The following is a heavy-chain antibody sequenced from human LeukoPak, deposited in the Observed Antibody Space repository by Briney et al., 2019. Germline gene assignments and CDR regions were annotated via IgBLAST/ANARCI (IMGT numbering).Heavy chain of an antibody. D-gene: IGHD5-18*01. V-gene: IGHV4-30-4*01. J-gene: IGHJ4*02. CDR3: ASQKGYSHGFDY. Sequence: SQTLSLTCTVSGGSISSGDYYWSWIRQPPGKGLEWIGYIYYSGSTYYNPSLKSRVTISVDTSKNQFSLKLSSVTAADTAVYYCASQKGYSHGFDYWGQGTLVTVSS. CDR2: IYYSGST. CDR1: GGSISSGDYY.